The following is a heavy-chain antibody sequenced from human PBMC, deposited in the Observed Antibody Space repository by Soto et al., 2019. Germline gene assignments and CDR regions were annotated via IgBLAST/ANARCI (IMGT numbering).Heavy chain of an antibody. Sequence: SETLSLTCTVSGGSISSYYWSWIRQPPGKGLEWIGYIYYSGSTNYNPSLKSRVTISVDTSKNQFSLKLSSVTAADTAVYYCARMGVDTAMVTLFDYWGQGTLVTVSS. D-gene: IGHD5-18*01. V-gene: IGHV4-59*01. CDR3: ARMGVDTAMVTLFDY. CDR2: IYYSGST. CDR1: GGSISSYY. J-gene: IGHJ4*02.